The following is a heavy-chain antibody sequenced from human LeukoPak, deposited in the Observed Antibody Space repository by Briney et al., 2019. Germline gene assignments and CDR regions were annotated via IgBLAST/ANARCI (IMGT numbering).Heavy chain of an antibody. V-gene: IGHV3-23*01. CDR3: AKVKPYWYFDL. J-gene: IGHJ2*01. CDR1: GFTFSSYA. Sequence: GGSLRLSCAASGFTFSSYAMTWVRQAPGKGLEWVSSINSGDESTFYADSVKGRATISRDNSKNTLYLQVNRLRAEDTAVYFCAKVKPYWYFDLWGRGTLVTVSS. CDR2: INSGDEST.